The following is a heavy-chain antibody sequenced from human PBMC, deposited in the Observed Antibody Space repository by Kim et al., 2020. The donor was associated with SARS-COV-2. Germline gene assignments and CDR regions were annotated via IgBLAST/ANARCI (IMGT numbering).Heavy chain of an antibody. V-gene: IGHV1-69*13. CDR2: IIPIFGTA. J-gene: IGHJ4*02. D-gene: IGHD6-13*01. Sequence: SVKVSCKASGGTFSSYAISWVRQAPGQGLEWMGGIIPIFGTANYAQKFQGRVTITADESTSTAYMELSSLRSEDKAVYYCARGLKIAAAGTMDYWGKGTLVKVSS. CDR3: ARGLKIAAAGTMDY. CDR1: GGTFSSYA.